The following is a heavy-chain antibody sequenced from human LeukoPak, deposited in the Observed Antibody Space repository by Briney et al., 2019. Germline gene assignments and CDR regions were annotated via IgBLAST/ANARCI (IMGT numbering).Heavy chain of an antibody. J-gene: IGHJ4*02. Sequence: GGTLRLSCAASGFTFSDYGMTWVRQAPGKGLEWVSTISDGGSFTYYADSVKGRFTISRDNSKNTLFLQMNTLRAEDTAVYYCAKVVTMVVVVSRWGQGTLVTVSS. V-gene: IGHV3-23*01. CDR2: ISDGGSFT. D-gene: IGHD3-22*01. CDR3: AKVVTMVVVVSR. CDR1: GFTFSDYG.